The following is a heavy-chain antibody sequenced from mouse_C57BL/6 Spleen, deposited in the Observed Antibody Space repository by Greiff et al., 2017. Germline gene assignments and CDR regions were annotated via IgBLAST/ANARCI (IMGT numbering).Heavy chain of an antibody. J-gene: IGHJ4*01. V-gene: IGHV1-50*01. Sequence: QVQLQQPGAELVKPGASVKLSCKASGYTFTSYWMQWVKQRPGQGLEWIGEIDPSDSYTNYNQKFKGKATLTVDTSSSTAYMQLSSLTSEDSAVYYCARNYYGSSLAMDYWGQGTSVTVSS. D-gene: IGHD1-1*01. CDR1: GYTFTSYW. CDR2: IDPSDSYT. CDR3: ARNYYGSSLAMDY.